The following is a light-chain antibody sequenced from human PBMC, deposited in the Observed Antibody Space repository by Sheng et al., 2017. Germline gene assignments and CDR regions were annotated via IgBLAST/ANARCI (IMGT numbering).Light chain of an antibody. J-gene: IGKJ1*01. Sequence: DIQMTQSPSSLSASVGDRVTITCRAGQSISTYLNWYQQKPGKAPKLLIYAASTLHSGVPSRFSGSGSGTDFTLTISSLQPEDFATYYCQQYHVYPWTFGQGTKV. V-gene: IGKV1-39*01. CDR1: QSISTY. CDR2: AAS. CDR3: QQYHVYPWT.